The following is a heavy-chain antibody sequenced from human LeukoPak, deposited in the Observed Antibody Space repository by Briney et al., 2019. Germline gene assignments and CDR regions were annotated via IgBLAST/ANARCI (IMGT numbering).Heavy chain of an antibody. D-gene: IGHD1-26*01. CDR3: ARGTFIVGDLATY. CDR2: MNPNSGNT. Sequence: ASVNVSCTPSGYTFTSYDINWVRQATGHGLERMGWMNPNSGNTGYAKNFPCRVTLTRNTSISTTNMALSCLRSMPTGGYYCARGTFIVGDLATYWGQGALVTASS. J-gene: IGHJ4*02. CDR1: GYTFTSYD. V-gene: IGHV1-8*01.